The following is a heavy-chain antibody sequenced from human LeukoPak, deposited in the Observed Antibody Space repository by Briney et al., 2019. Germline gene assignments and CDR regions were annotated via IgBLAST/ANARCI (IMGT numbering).Heavy chain of an antibody. D-gene: IGHD6-19*01. CDR1: GFTFSSYA. Sequence: PGGSLGLSCAASGFTFSSYAMSWVRQAPGKGLEWVSAISGSGGSTYYADSVKGRFTISRDNSKNTLYLQMNSLRAEDTAVYYCAKDRSYSSGWYEGAFDIWGQGTMVTVSS. V-gene: IGHV3-23*01. CDR2: ISGSGGST. CDR3: AKDRSYSSGWYEGAFDI. J-gene: IGHJ3*02.